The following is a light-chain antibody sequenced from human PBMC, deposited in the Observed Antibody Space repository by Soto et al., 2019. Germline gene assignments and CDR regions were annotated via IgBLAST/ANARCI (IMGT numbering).Light chain of an antibody. CDR3: QQYNNWPFS. CDR1: QSVASS. Sequence: EVVLTQSPATLSLSPGERATLSCRASQSVASSVAWYQQKPGQSPRLLIYDVSIRATGVPARFSATGSETDFTLTISGLQSGDSAVYFCQQYNNWPFSFGQGTRLEIK. J-gene: IGKJ5*01. V-gene: IGKV3-15*01. CDR2: DVS.